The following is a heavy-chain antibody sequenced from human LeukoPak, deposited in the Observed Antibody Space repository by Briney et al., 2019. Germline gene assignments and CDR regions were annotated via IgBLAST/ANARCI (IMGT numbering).Heavy chain of an antibody. CDR2: ISYDGSNK. Sequence: PGGSLRLSCAASGFTFSSYAMHWVRQAPGKGLEWVAVISYDGSNKYYADSVKGRFTISRDNSKNTLYLQMNSLRAEDTAAYYCARDGYSDCSGGSCYFEYWGQGALVTVSS. D-gene: IGHD2-15*01. CDR1: GFTFSSYA. J-gene: IGHJ4*02. V-gene: IGHV3-30*04. CDR3: ARDGYSDCSGGSCYFEY.